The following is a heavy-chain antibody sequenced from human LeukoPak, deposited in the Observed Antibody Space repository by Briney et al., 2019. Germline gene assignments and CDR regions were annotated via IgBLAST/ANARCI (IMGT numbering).Heavy chain of an antibody. CDR2: VSSDGSIK. V-gene: IGHV3-30*03. D-gene: IGHD6-13*01. J-gene: IGHJ4*02. Sequence: GGSLRLSCVASGFTFSSYGIHWVRQAPGKGLEWVAVVSSDGSIKYNADSVKGRFNIFRDTSKNTVYLQMNSLGAEDTAFYYCARGYSSSWLGYFDYWGQGTLVTVSS. CDR3: ARGYSSSWLGYFDY. CDR1: GFTFSSYG.